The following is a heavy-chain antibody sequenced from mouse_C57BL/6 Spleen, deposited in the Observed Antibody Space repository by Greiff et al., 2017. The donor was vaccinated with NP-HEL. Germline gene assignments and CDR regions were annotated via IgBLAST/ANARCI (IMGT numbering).Heavy chain of an antibody. Sequence: QVQLKESGAELARPGASVKLSCKASCYPFTSYGLSWVKQRTGQGLALICEIYPRSGNTYYNEKFKGKATLTADKSSSTAYMELRSLTSEDSAVYFCARSQLTRDPFDYWGQGTTLTVSS. D-gene: IGHD3-1*01. CDR3: ARSQLTRDPFDY. J-gene: IGHJ2*01. CDR2: IYPRSGNT. CDR1: CYPFTSYG. V-gene: IGHV1-81*01.